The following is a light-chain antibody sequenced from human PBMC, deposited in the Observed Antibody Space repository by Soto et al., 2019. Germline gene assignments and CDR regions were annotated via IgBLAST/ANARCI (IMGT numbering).Light chain of an antibody. CDR2: DVH. CDR1: SSDVGGYNY. V-gene: IGLV2-14*01. CDR3: SSFTDSGSSYV. Sequence: QSVLTQPASVSGSPGQSITISCAGTSSDVGGYNYVSWYQQRPGKAPQLMIYDVHNRPSGVSTRFSGSKFGDTASLTISGLQAEDEADYFCSSFTDSGSSYVFGTGTKLTVL. J-gene: IGLJ1*01.